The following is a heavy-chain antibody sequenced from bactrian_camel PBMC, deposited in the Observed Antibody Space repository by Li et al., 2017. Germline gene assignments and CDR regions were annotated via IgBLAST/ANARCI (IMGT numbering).Heavy chain of an antibody. CDR1: GYINRRYS. D-gene: IGHD3*01. J-gene: IGHJ4*01. CDR2: IATGSGNT. V-gene: IGHV3S40*01. CDR3: GVDTGAPPEDLDSWVQWIDS. Sequence: VQLVESGGGSVQAGGSARLTCVGSGYINRRYSRGWFRQTPGKEREGVARIATGSGNTYYADSVKGRFTISQDNAKYTVYLQMNSLKPEDTAMYYCGVDTGAPPEDLDSWVQWIDSWGQGTQVTVS.